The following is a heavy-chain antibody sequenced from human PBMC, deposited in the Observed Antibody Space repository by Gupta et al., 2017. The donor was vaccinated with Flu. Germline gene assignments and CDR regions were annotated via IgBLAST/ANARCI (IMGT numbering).Heavy chain of an antibody. V-gene: IGHV3-49*03. Sequence: ALSWFRQAPGKGLDWVGLIRSKDFGETTEYAASVKGRFSISRDDSKSIAYLQMDSLKTDDTGVYFCARDSNLYYYYGMDVWGQGTTVTVSS. J-gene: IGHJ6*02. CDR3: ARDSNLYYYYGMDV. CDR2: IRSKDFGETT. CDR1: A.